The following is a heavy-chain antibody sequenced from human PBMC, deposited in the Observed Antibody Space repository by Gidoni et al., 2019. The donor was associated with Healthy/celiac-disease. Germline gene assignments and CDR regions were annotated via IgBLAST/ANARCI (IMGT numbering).Heavy chain of an antibody. CDR1: VFTFISYA. D-gene: IGHD6-19*01. Sequence: EVQLIESVGGLVQPGWSLRLSCSASVFTFISYAMHWVRQAPGKGLEYVSAISSNGGSTYYADSVKGRFTISRDNSKNKLYLQMSSLRAEDTAVYYCVKAPAVGAYYGMDVWGQGTTVTVSS. CDR2: ISSNGGST. V-gene: IGHV3-64D*06. J-gene: IGHJ6*02. CDR3: VKAPAVGAYYGMDV.